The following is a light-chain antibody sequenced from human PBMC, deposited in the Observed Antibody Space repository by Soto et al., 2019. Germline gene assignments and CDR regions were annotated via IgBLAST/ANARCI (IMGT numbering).Light chain of an antibody. CDR2: KAS. CDR3: QQYARYPWT. V-gene: IGKV1-5*03. J-gene: IGKJ1*01. CDR1: QSIGTW. Sequence: DIQMTQSPSTLSASVGDRVTITCRASQSIGTWLAWIQQRPGRAPNVLFYKASSLQSGVPSRFSGSDSGTEFTLTITSLQPDDVATYFCQQYARYPWTFGQGTKVEIK.